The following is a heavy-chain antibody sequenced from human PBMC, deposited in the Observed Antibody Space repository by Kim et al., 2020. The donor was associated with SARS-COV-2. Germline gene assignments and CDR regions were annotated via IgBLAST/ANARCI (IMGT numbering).Heavy chain of an antibody. Sequence: GGSLRLSCTASGFTFTSYSMHWVRQAPGKGLEWVAVISYDGSNKYYADSVKGRFTISRDNSKTTLYMQMSSLRPEDTALYYCARGMGRAAAETFWGQGTLVTLPS. CDR3: ARGMGRAAAETF. D-gene: IGHD6-13*01. J-gene: IGHJ4*02. CDR1: GFTFTSYS. V-gene: IGHV3-30*04. CDR2: ISYDGSNK.